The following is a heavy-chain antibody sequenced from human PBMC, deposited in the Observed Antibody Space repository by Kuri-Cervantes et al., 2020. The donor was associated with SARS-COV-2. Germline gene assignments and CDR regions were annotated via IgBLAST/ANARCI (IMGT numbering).Heavy chain of an antibody. CDR3: ARGGHYCSSTSCYMPGDY. J-gene: IGHJ4*02. CDR1: GFTFSSYA. D-gene: IGHD2-2*02. V-gene: IGHV3-64*02. CDR2: ISSNGGST. Sequence: GGSLRLSCAASGFTFSSYAMHWVRQAPGKGLEYVSAISSNGGSTYYADSVNGRFTISRDNSKNTLYLQMGSLRAEDMAVYYCARGGHYCSSTSCYMPGDYWGQGTLVTVSS.